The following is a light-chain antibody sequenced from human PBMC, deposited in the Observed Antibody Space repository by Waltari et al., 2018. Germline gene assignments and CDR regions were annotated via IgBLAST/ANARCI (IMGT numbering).Light chain of an antibody. Sequence: DIVMTQSPDSLAVSLGERATINCKSSQSVLYSSNNKNYLAWYQQKPGQPPKLLIYWASTRESGVPDRFSGSGSGTDFPLTISSLQAEDVAVYYCQQYLSTPPTFGQGTKVEIK. V-gene: IGKV4-1*01. CDR1: QSVLYSSNNKNY. CDR3: QQYLSTPPT. CDR2: WAS. J-gene: IGKJ1*01.